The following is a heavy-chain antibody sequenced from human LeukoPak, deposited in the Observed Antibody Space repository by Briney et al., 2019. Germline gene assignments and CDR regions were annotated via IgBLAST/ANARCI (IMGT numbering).Heavy chain of an antibody. Sequence: SETLSLTCTVSGGSISSGGYYWSWIRQHPGKGLEWIGYIYYSGSTYYNPSLKSRVTISVDMSKNQFSLKLSSVTAADTAVYYCARVPYSSSILSEGDYFDYWGQGTLVTVSS. CDR1: GGSISSGGYY. V-gene: IGHV4-31*03. CDR2: IYYSGST. D-gene: IGHD6-6*01. CDR3: ARVPYSSSILSEGDYFDY. J-gene: IGHJ4*02.